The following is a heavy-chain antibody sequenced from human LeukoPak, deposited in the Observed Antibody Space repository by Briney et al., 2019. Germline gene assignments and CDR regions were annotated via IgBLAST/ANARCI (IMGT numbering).Heavy chain of an antibody. V-gene: IGHV3-20*04. D-gene: IGHD3-10*01. CDR1: GFTLSSYA. J-gene: IGHJ4*02. CDR3: ARDPTEGFEELLSPPDY. Sequence: GGSLRLSCAASGFTLSSYAMSWVRQGPGKGLEWVSGINWNGGSIGYADSVKGRFTISRDNAKNSLYLQMNSLRAEDTALYYCARDPTEGFEELLSPPDYWGQGTLVTVSS. CDR2: INWNGGSI.